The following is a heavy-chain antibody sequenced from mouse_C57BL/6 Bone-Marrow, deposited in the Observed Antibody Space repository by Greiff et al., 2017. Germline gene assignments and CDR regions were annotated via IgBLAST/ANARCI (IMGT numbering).Heavy chain of an antibody. V-gene: IGHV1-72*01. D-gene: IGHD1-1*01. CDR3: ALITTVVATSDV. CDR1: GYTFTSYW. Sequence: VQLKESGAELVKPGASVKLSCKASGYTFTSYWMHWVKQRPGRGLEWIGRIDPNSGGTKYNEKFKSKATLTVDKPSSTAYMQLSSLTSEDSAVYYCALITTVVATSDVWGTGTTVTVSS. J-gene: IGHJ1*03. CDR2: IDPNSGGT.